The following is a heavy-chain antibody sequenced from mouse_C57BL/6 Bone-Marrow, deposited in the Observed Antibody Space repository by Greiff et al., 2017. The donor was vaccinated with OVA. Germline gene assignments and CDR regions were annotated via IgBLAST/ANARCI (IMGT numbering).Heavy chain of an antibody. CDR2: IHPNSGST. V-gene: IGHV1-64*01. Sequence: VQLQQPGAELVKPGASVKLSCKASGYTFTSYWMHWVKQRPGQGLEWIGMIHPNSGSTNYNEKFKSKATLPVDKSSSTAYMQLSSLTSEDSAVYYCARLEISGPWFAYWGQGTLVTVSA. J-gene: IGHJ3*01. CDR1: GYTFTSYW. CDR3: ARLEISGPWFAY.